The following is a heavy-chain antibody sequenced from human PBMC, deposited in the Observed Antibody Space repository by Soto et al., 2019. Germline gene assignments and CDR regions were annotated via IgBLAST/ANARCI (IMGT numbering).Heavy chain of an antibody. CDR2: IYYSGST. J-gene: IGHJ6*02. D-gene: IGHD3-9*01. Sequence: SETLSLTCTVSGGSISSYYWSWIRQPPGKGLEWIGYIYYSGSTNYNPSLKSRVTISVDTSKNQFSLKLSSVTAADTAVYYCGRASPPYYDILTGRRYYYYYDMDVWGQGTTVTVSS. CDR1: GGSISSYY. CDR3: GRASPPYYDILTGRRYYYYYDMDV. V-gene: IGHV4-59*01.